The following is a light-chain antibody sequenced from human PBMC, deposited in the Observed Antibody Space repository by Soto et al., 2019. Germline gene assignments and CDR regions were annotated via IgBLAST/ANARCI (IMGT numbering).Light chain of an antibody. CDR3: LQDYNYPPT. CDR2: FAS. CDR1: QAIRND. V-gene: IGKV1-6*02. J-gene: IGKJ1*01. Sequence: AIQMTQSPSSLSASVGDRVTITCRASQAIRNDLGWYQQKPGKAPKLLIYFASTLQSGVPSRFSGSGSGTDFTLTISSPQPEDFATYYCLQDYNYPPTFGQGTKVDIK.